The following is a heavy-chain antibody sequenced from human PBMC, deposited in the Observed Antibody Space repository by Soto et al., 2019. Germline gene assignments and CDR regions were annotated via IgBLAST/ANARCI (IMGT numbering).Heavy chain of an antibody. CDR1: GGSISSGGYY. CDR2: IYYSGST. V-gene: IGHV4-31*03. D-gene: IGHD3-22*01. J-gene: IGHJ4*02. CDR3: ARQASTYYYDSSGYYRAYYFDY. Sequence: LSLTCTVSGGSISSGGYYWSWIRQHPGKGLEWIGYIYYSGSTYYNPSLKSRVTISVDTSKNQFSLKLSSVTAADTAVYYCARQASTYYYDSSGYYRAYYFDYWGQGTLVTVSS.